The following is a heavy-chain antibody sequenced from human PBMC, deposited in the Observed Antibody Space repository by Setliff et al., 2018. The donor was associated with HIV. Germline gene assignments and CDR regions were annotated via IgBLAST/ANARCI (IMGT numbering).Heavy chain of an antibody. CDR2: INHSGST. J-gene: IGHJ6*03. CDR3: ARGATLLPGYSDRWEYFYMDV. V-gene: IGHV4-34*01. Sequence: SETLSLTCAVYGGSFSGYYWSWIRQPPGKGLEWIGEINHSGSTNYNPSLKSRATISVDTSKNQFSLRLNSVTAADTAVYYCARGATLLPGYSDRWEYFYMDVWGKGTTVTVSS. CDR1: GGSFSGYY. D-gene: IGHD5-12*01.